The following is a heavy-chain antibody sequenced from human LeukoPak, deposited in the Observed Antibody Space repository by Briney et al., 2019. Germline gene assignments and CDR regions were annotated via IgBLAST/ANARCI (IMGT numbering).Heavy chain of an antibody. V-gene: IGHV3-48*04. Sequence: GGSLRLSCAASGFTFSSYAMHWVRQAPGKGLEWVSYISSSGSTIYYADSVKGRFTISRDNAKNSLYLQMNSLRAEDTAVYYCASSGYRYWALYWGQGTLVTVSS. CDR2: ISSSGSTI. J-gene: IGHJ4*02. D-gene: IGHD3-16*02. CDR1: GFTFSSYA. CDR3: ASSGYRYWALY.